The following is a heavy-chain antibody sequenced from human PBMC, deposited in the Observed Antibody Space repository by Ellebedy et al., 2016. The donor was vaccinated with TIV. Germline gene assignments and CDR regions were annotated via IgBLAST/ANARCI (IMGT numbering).Heavy chain of an antibody. D-gene: IGHD3-10*01. J-gene: IGHJ5*02. CDR1: GYTFTSYD. CDR3: ARVPKGSGSYYRWFDP. CDR2: MNPNSGNT. Sequence: ASVKVSCXASGYTFTSYDINWVRQATGQGLEWMGWMNPNSGNTGYAQKFQGRVTMTRNTSISTAYMELRSLRSEDTAVYYCARVPKGSGSYYRWFDPWGQGTLVSVSS. V-gene: IGHV1-8*01.